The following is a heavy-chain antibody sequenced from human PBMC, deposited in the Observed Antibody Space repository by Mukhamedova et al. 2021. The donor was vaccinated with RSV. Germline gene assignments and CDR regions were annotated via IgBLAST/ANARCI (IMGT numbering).Heavy chain of an antibody. V-gene: IGHV3-30*04. D-gene: IGHD6-19*01. CDR3: ARDWLGHAFDI. CDR2: ISYDGSNK. CDR1: SSYA. J-gene: IGHJ3*02. Sequence: SSYAMHWVRQAPGKGLEWVAVISYDGSNKYYADSVKGRFTISRDNSKNTLYLQMNSLRAEDTAVYYCARDWLGHAFDIWGKGTRV.